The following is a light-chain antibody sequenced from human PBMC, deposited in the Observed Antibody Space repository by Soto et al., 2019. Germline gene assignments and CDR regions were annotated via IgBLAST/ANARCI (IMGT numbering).Light chain of an antibody. J-gene: IGKJ1*01. CDR3: QQYVSSVT. V-gene: IGKV3-20*01. Sequence: EIVLTQSPGSLSLSPGERATLSCRASQSVDSTFFAWYQQKPGQAPRLLIYGASKRATGIPDRFSGSGSGTDFTLTISRLEPEDFGVYYCQQYVSSVTFGQGTKVEIK. CDR2: GAS. CDR1: QSVDSTF.